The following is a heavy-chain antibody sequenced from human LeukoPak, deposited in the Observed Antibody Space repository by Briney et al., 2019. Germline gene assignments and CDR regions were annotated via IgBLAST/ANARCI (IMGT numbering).Heavy chain of an antibody. CDR3: ARDLGSGSYYRGAFDI. V-gene: IGHV1-46*01. CDR1: GYIFTSYY. D-gene: IGHD3-10*01. Sequence: ASVKVSCKASGYIFTSYYMHWVRQAPGQGLEWMGIINPSGGSTRYAQKFQGRITMTRDTSTSAVFMELSSLRSEDTAVYYCARDLGSGSYYRGAFDIWGQGTMVTVSS. CDR2: INPSGGST. J-gene: IGHJ3*02.